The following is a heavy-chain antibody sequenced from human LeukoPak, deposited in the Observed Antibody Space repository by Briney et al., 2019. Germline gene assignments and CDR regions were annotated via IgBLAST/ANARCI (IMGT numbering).Heavy chain of an antibody. Sequence: SETLSLTCTVSGGSISSYYWSWIRQPPGKGLEWIGYIYYSGSTNYNPSLKSRVTISVDTSKNQFSLKLSSVTAADTAVYYCARVTRDEYSSSWVVDYWGQGTLVTVSS. CDR1: GGSISSYY. CDR3: ARVTRDEYSSSWVVDY. V-gene: IGHV4-59*12. CDR2: IYYSGST. D-gene: IGHD6-6*01. J-gene: IGHJ4*02.